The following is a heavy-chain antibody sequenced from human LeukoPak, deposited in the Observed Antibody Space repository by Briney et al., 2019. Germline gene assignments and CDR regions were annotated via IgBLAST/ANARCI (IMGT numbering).Heavy chain of an antibody. D-gene: IGHD1-14*01. CDR1: GFTISDYS. V-gene: IGHV3-11*05. Sequence: PGGSLRLSCAASGFTISDYSMNWIRQAPGKGLEWLSFISGSSSDTNYADSVKGRFTISRDNANNSLYLQMNSLRVEETAVYYCSRARPGGRGQSFQHWGQGTLVTVSS. J-gene: IGHJ1*01. CDR3: SRARPGGRGQSFQH. CDR2: ISGSSSDT.